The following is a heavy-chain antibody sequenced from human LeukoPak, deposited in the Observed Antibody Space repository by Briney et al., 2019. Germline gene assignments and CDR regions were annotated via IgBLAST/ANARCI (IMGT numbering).Heavy chain of an antibody. CDR1: GFTFSSYS. D-gene: IGHD6-13*01. J-gene: IGHJ4*02. Sequence: PGGSLRLSCAASGFTFSSYSMNWVRQAPGKGLEWVSSISSSSSYIYYADSVKGRFTISRDNAKNSLYLQMNSLRAEDTAVYYCARDSRWVAAAGSFDYWGQGTLVTVSS. CDR2: ISSSSSYI. CDR3: ARDSRWVAAAGSFDY. V-gene: IGHV3-21*01.